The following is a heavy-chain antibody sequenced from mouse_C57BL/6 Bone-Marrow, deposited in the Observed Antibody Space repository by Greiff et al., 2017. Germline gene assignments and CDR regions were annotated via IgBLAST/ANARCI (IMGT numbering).Heavy chain of an antibody. V-gene: IGHV12-3*01. J-gene: IGHJ4*01. CDR2: ITHSGET. CDR1: GFPITSGYY. Sequence: VKLLESGPGLVKPSQSLFLTCSITGFPITSGYYWIWLRQPPGKPLEWMGYITHSGETFYNPSLQSPISITRATSKNQFFLQLNSFTTEDTAMYYWAGDREVTTGDYAMDYWGQGTSVTVSA. CDR3: AGDREVTTGDYAMDY. D-gene: IGHD2-1*01.